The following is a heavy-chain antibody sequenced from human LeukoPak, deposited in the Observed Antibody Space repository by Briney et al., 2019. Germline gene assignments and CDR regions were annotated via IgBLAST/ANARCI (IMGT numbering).Heavy chain of an antibody. CDR2: ISGSSSYI. CDR1: GFTFGDYA. V-gene: IGHV3-21*01. CDR3: ARGAFYGEHGYYYMDV. Sequence: PGGSLRLSCTASGFTFGDYAMSWVRQAPGKGLEWVSSISGSSSYIYYADSVKGRFTISRDNAKNSLYLQMNSLRAEDTAVYYCARGAFYGEHGYYYMDVWGKGTTVTVSS. J-gene: IGHJ6*03. D-gene: IGHD2/OR15-2a*01.